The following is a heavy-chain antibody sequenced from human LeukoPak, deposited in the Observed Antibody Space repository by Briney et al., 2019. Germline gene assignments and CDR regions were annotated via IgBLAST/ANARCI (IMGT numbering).Heavy chain of an antibody. CDR1: EFPFSYYN. D-gene: IGHD3-16*01. Sequence: GSLRLSFAASEFPFSYYNLNWVRPAPRKGLEWVSSITSTGSYTFYADPVKGRFTISRDNSKNSLFLQMNSLRVEDTAVYYCASQSYARFDPWGQGTLVTVSS. J-gene: IGHJ5*02. CDR2: ITSTGSYT. CDR3: ASQSYARFDP. V-gene: IGHV3-21*01.